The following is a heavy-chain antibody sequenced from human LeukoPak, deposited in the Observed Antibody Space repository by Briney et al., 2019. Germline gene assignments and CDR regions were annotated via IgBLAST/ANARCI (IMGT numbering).Heavy chain of an antibody. V-gene: IGHV3-48*03. J-gene: IGHJ3*02. CDR1: GFTFSSYE. D-gene: IGHD3-3*01. CDR2: ISSSGSTI. Sequence: PGGSLRLSCAASGFTFSSYEMNWVRQAPGKGLEWVSYISSSGSTIYYADSVKGRFTISRDNAKNSLYLQMNSLRAEDTAVYYCAREAFWSGYYNAFDIWGQGTMVTVSS. CDR3: AREAFWSGYYNAFDI.